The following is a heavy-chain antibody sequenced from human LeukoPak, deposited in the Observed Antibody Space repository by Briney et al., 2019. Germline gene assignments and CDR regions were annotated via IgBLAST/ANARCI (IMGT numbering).Heavy chain of an antibody. CDR1: GGTFSIYT. Sequence: PMASVKVSCKASGGTFSIYTISWVRQAPGQGLEGMGRIIPILGIANYAQKFQGRVTITADKSTSTAYMELSSLRSEDTAVYYCARAYCSGGSCYFDYWGQGTLVTVSS. CDR3: ARAYCSGGSCYFDY. V-gene: IGHV1-69*02. D-gene: IGHD2-15*01. CDR2: IIPILGIA. J-gene: IGHJ4*02.